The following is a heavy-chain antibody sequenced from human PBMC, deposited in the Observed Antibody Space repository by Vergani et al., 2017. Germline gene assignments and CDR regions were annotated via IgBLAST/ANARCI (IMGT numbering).Heavy chain of an antibody. J-gene: IGHJ4*02. V-gene: IGHV3-23*01. Sequence: EVQLLESGGGLVQPGGSLRLSCAASGFTLSSYAMSWVRQAPGKGLKGVSAISGSDGSTYYADSVKGRFTISRDNSKNTLYLKMNSLRAEDTAVYYCAKDSRYGYCSSTSCPFNYWGEGTLITVSS. CDR2: ISGSDGST. D-gene: IGHD2-2*03. CDR1: GFTLSSYA. CDR3: AKDSRYGYCSSTSCPFNY.